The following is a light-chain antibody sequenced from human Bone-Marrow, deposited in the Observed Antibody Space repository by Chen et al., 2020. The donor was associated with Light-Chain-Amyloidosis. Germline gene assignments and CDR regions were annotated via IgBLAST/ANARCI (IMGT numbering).Light chain of an antibody. CDR1: QSLVYSDGNTY. Sequence: DAALTQSPLSLPVTLGQRATISGRSSQSLVYSDGNTYLTWFQQRPGQAPRRLIYRVSNRDSGVPDRFSGSGSGTDFTLKISRVEAEDVGIYYCMQGTHWRSFGQGTQLQIK. CDR3: MQGTHWRS. CDR2: RVS. V-gene: IGKV2-30*01. J-gene: IGKJ2*01.